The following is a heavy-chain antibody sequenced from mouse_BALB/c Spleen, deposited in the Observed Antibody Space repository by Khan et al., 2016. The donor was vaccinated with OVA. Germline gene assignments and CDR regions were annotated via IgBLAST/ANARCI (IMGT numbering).Heavy chain of an antibody. CDR3: TRRIYYCAIDY. J-gene: IGHJ4*01. V-gene: IGHV6-6*01. CDR2: IRSKANDHET. Sequence: QLEESGGGLVQPGGSMKLSCAASGFTFSDAWMDWVRQSPEKGLEWVAEIRSKANDHETYYAESVKGRFTISRDDSKSSVYLQMNSLRAEDTGIYYGTRRIYYCAIDYWGQGTSVTVSS. CDR1: GFTFSDAW.